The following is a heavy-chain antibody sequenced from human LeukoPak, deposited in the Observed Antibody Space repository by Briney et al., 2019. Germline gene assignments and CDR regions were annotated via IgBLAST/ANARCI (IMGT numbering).Heavy chain of an antibody. Sequence: HTGGSLRLSCAASGFTFSSYAMSWVRQAPGKGLEWVSAISGSGGSTYYADSVKGRFTISRDNSKNTLYLQMNSLRAEDTAVYYCAKVRGLTPRFDYWGQGTLVTVSS. D-gene: IGHD6-19*01. J-gene: IGHJ4*02. CDR3: AKVRGLTPRFDY. CDR2: ISGSGGST. V-gene: IGHV3-23*01. CDR1: GFTFSSYA.